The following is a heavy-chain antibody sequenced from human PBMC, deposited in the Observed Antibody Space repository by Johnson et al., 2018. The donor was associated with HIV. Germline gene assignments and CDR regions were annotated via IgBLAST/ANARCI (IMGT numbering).Heavy chain of an antibody. J-gene: IGHJ3*02. Sequence: QVQLVESGGGLVKPGGSLRLSCAASGFTFSDYYMSWIRQAPGKGLEWVSYISSSGSTIYYAESVKGRFTISRENPKNTLYLQMSSLRAEDTAVYYCAKGDGIVGGRDAFDIWGQGTMVTVSS. CDR1: GFTFSDYY. CDR2: ISSSGSTI. D-gene: IGHD1-26*01. V-gene: IGHV3-11*04. CDR3: AKGDGIVGGRDAFDI.